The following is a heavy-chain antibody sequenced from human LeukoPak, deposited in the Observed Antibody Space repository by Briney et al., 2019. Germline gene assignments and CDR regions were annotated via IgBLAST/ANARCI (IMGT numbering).Heavy chain of an antibody. Sequence: SETLSLTCTVSGGCISSYYWSWIRQPPGKGLEWIGYIYYSGSTNYNPSLKSRVTISVDTSKNQFSLKLSSVTAADTAVYYCARAKELGPFDYWGQGTLVTVSS. D-gene: IGHD1-7*01. CDR2: IYYSGST. CDR3: ARAKELGPFDY. V-gene: IGHV4-59*01. J-gene: IGHJ4*02. CDR1: GGCISSYY.